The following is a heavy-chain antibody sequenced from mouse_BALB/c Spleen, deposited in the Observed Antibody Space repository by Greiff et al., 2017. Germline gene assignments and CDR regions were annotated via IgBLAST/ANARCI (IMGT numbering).Heavy chain of an antibody. J-gene: IGHJ4*01. V-gene: IGHV5-6-3*01. D-gene: IGHD2-4*01. CDR3: ASYDYDSYYAMDY. Sequence: EVMLVESGGGLVQPGGSLKLSCAASGFTFSSYGMSWVRQTPDKRLELVATINSNGGSTYYPDSVKGRFTISRDNAKNTLYLQMSSLKSEDTAMYYCASYDYDSYYAMDYWGQGTSVTVSS. CDR2: INSNGGST. CDR1: GFTFSSYG.